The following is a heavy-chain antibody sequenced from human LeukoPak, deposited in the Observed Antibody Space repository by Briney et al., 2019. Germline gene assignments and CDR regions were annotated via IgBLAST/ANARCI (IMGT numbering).Heavy chain of an antibody. CDR1: GFTFSSYA. J-gene: IGHJ4*02. V-gene: IGHV3-23*01. D-gene: IGHD3-10*01. Sequence: RAGGSLRLSCAASGFTFSSYAMSWVRQAPGKGLEWVSAISGSGGSTYYADSVKGRFTISRDNSKNTLYLQMNSLRAEDTAVYYCAKDGFERLLWFGELPDYFDYWGQGTLVTVSS. CDR2: ISGSGGST. CDR3: AKDGFERLLWFGELPDYFDY.